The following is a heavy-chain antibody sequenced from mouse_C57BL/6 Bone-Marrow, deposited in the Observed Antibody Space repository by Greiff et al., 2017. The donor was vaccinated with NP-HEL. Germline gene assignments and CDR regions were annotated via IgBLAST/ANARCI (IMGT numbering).Heavy chain of an antibody. D-gene: IGHD4-1*01. J-gene: IGHJ2*01. CDR2: INPSTGGT. CDR3: ARSPLGPIFDY. Sequence: VQLKESGPELVKPGASVKISCKASGYSFTGYYMNWVKQSPEKSLEWIGEINPSTGGTTYNQKFKAKATLTVDKSSSTAYMQLKSLTSEDSAVYYCARSPLGPIFDYWGQGTTLTVSS. V-gene: IGHV1-42*01. CDR1: GYSFTGYY.